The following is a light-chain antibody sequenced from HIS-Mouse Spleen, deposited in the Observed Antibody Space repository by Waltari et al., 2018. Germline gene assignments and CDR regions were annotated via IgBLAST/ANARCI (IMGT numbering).Light chain of an antibody. CDR2: EGS. J-gene: IGLJ3*02. CDR1: SSDVGSYNL. Sequence: QSALTQPASVSGSPGQSITISCTGTSSDVGSYNLVSWYQQPPGKAPKLMIYEGSKRPAVVSNRFSGSKSGNTASLTISVLQAEDEADYYCAAWDDSLSGPVFGGGTKLTVL. V-gene: IGLV2-23*01. CDR3: AAWDDSLSGPV.